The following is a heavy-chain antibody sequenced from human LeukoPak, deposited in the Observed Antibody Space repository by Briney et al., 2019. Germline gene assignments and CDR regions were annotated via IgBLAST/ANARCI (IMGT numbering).Heavy chain of an antibody. D-gene: IGHD3-16*01. CDR3: ARADYDYFDP. CDR1: GGIFSNYA. Sequence: SVKVSCKASGGIFSNYAITWVRQAPGQGLEWMGEIIPILGTSKYAQMFQGRVTITSDESTSTAYMELSSLRSEDTAMYYCARADYDYFDPWGQGTLVTVSS. V-gene: IGHV1-69*01. CDR2: IIPILGTS. J-gene: IGHJ5*02.